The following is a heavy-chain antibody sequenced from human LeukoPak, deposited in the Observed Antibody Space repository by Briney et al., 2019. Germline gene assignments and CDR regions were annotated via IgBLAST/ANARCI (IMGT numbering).Heavy chain of an antibody. V-gene: IGHV1-2*02. J-gene: IGHJ4*02. Sequence: PRASVKVSCKASRYTFTGYYMHWVRQAPGQGLEWMGWINPNSGGTNYAQKFQGRVTMTRDTSISTAYMELSRLRSDDTAVYYCARATDSSSWYDYWGQGTLVTVSS. CDR2: INPNSGGT. CDR1: RYTFTGYY. D-gene: IGHD6-13*01. CDR3: ARATDSSSWYDY.